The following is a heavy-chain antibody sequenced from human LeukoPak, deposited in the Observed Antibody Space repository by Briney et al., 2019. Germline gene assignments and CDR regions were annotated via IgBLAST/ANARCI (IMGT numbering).Heavy chain of an antibody. D-gene: IGHD1-26*01. V-gene: IGHV4-59*08. Sequence: SETLSLTCTVSGGSISSYYWSWIRQPPGKGLEWIGYIYYSGSTNYNPSLKSRVTISVDTSKNQFSLKLSSVTAADTAVYYCASTEGELGAFDIWGQGTMVTVSS. CDR2: IYYSGST. J-gene: IGHJ3*02. CDR3: ASTEGELGAFDI. CDR1: GGSISSYY.